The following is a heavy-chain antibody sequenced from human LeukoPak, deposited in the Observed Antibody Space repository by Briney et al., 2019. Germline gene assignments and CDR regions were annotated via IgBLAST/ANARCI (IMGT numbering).Heavy chain of an antibody. J-gene: IGHJ6*03. CDR1: GYTFTSYY. CDR3: AREGGIAAAGPKYYYYMDV. Sequence: ASVKVSCKASGYTFTSYYMHWVRQAPGQGLEWMGIINPSGGSTSYAQKFQGRVTMTRDMSTSTVYMELSSLRSEDTAVYYCAREGGIAAAGPKYYYYMDVWGRGTTVTVSS. CDR2: INPSGGST. D-gene: IGHD6-13*01. V-gene: IGHV1-46*01.